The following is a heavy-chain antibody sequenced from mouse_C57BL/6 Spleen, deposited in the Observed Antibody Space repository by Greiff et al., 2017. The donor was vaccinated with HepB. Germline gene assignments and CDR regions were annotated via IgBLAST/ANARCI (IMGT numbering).Heavy chain of an antibody. CDR3: TGSNYVGFAY. Sequence: ESGPGLVKPSQSLSLTCSVTGYSITSGYYWNWIRQFPGNKREWMGYISYDGSNNYNPSLKNRISITRDTSKNQFFLKLNSVTTEDTATYYCTGSNYVGFAYWGQGTLVTVSA. V-gene: IGHV3-6*01. J-gene: IGHJ3*01. D-gene: IGHD2-5*01. CDR2: ISYDGSN. CDR1: GYSITSGYY.